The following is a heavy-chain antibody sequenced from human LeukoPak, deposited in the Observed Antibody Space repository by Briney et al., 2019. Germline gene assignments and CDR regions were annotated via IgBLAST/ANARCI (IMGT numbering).Heavy chain of an antibody. J-gene: IGHJ4*02. Sequence: GGSLRLSCVASGFTFSDYYMSWIRQAPGKGLEWLSHIYTSGRTVFYADSVKGRFTISRDNPKNSLFLQMNNLRVDDTAVYYCARDRGAQWELPDFWGQGTLVTVSS. CDR3: ARDRGAQWELPDF. D-gene: IGHD1-26*01. CDR2: IYTSGRTV. CDR1: GFTFSDYY. V-gene: IGHV3-11*01.